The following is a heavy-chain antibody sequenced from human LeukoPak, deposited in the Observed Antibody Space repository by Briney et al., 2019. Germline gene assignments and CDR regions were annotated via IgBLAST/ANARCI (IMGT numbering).Heavy chain of an antibody. V-gene: IGHV3-74*01. D-gene: IGHD3-22*01. CDR1: GFTFSNYW. Sequence: GSLRLSCAASGFTFSNYWMHWVRQAPGKGLVWVSRINSDGINTSYADSVKGRFTISRDNAKNTLNLQMNSLRAEDTAVYYCARDLGQYYDTSDNWFDPWGQGTLVTVSS. CDR2: INSDGINT. J-gene: IGHJ5*02. CDR3: ARDLGQYYDTSDNWFDP.